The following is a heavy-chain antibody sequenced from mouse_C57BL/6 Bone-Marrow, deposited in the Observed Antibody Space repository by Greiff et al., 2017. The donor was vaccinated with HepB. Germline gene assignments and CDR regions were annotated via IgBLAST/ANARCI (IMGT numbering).Heavy chain of an antibody. V-gene: IGHV1-52*01. Sequence: QVQLKQPGAELVRPGSSVKLSCKASGYTFTSYWMHWVKQRPIQGLEWIGNIDPSDSETHYNQKFKDKATLTVDKSSSTAYMQLSSLTSEDSAVYYCARPLWLRRTGDWYFDVWGTGTTVTVSS. J-gene: IGHJ1*03. CDR2: IDPSDSET. D-gene: IGHD2-2*01. CDR3: ARPLWLRRTGDWYFDV. CDR1: GYTFTSYW.